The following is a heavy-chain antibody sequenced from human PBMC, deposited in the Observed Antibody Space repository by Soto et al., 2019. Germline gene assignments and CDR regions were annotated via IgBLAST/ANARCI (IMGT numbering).Heavy chain of an antibody. Sequence: PGGSLRLSCAASGFTFSSYAMHWVRQAPGKGLEWVAVISYDGSNKYYADSVKDRFTISRDNSKNTLYLQMNSLRAEDTAVYYCARDQGIQLWFLDYWGQGTLVTVSS. CDR3: ARDQGIQLWFLDY. D-gene: IGHD5-18*01. V-gene: IGHV3-30-3*01. CDR1: GFTFSSYA. CDR2: ISYDGSNK. J-gene: IGHJ4*02.